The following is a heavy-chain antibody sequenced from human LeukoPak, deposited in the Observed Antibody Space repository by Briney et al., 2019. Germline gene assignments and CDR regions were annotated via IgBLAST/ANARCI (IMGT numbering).Heavy chain of an antibody. Sequence: GGSLRLSCAASGFIFSSHGMHWVRQAPGKGLEWVAFIRYDGGNKYYADSVKGRFTISRDNSKSTLYLQMNSLRAEDTAVYYCAKARSYCCGDCSLYAFDIWGQGTMVTVSS. CDR1: GFIFSSHG. V-gene: IGHV3-30*02. CDR2: IRYDGGNK. J-gene: IGHJ3*02. D-gene: IGHD2-21*01. CDR3: AKARSYCCGDCSLYAFDI.